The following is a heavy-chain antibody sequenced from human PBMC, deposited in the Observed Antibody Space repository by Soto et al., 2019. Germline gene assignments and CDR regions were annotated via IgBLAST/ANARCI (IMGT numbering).Heavy chain of an antibody. J-gene: IGHJ4*02. Sequence: QLQLQESGSGLVKPSQTLSLTCAVSGGSISSGGYSWRWIRQPPGKGLEWLGYIYHSGSTYYNPSLKSRVTIAVDRSKNQFSRKLSSVTAADTAVYCCARSGGLGAEAVDYWGQGTLVTVSS. D-gene: IGHD6-19*01. V-gene: IGHV4-30-2*01. CDR1: GGSISSGGYS. CDR3: ARSGGLGAEAVDY. CDR2: IYHSGST.